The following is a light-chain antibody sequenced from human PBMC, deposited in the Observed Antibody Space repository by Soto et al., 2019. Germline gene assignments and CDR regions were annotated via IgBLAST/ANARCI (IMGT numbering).Light chain of an antibody. V-gene: IGLV2-11*01. J-gene: IGLJ1*01. CDR1: SNDIGGYNY. Sequence: QSALTQPASVSGSPGQSITISCTGTSNDIGGYNYVSWYQQHPGEAPKLIIYDVSKRPSGIPDRFFGSKFGNTASLTISGLQAEDEADYYCCSYAGSFIFVFGTGTKLTVL. CDR3: CSYAGSFIFV. CDR2: DVS.